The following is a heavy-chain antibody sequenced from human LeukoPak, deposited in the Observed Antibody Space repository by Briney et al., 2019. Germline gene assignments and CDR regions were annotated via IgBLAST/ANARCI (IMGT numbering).Heavy chain of an antibody. J-gene: IGHJ4*02. CDR1: GFTFSSYA. CDR3: VKSPYSSAWLHYY. Sequence: GGSLRLSCAASGFTFSSYAIHWVRQAPGKGLEWVAVISFDGTDAFYADSVKGRFTISRDNFKNTLYLQLSSLRAEDTAVYYCVKSPYSSAWLHYYWGQGTLVTVSS. V-gene: IGHV3-30*04. CDR2: ISFDGTDA. D-gene: IGHD6-19*01.